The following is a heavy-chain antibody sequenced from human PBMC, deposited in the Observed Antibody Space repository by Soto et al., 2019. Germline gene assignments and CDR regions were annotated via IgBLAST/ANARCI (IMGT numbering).Heavy chain of an antibody. Sequence: QVQLQQWGAGLLKPSETLSLTCAVYGGSFSGYYWSWIRQPPGKGLEWIGEINHSGSTNYNPPLKSRVTISGDTSTTQFSLKLSSVSAADTAVYYCARSSGTSGSYFYYGMDVWGQGTTVTVSS. CDR1: GGSFSGYY. V-gene: IGHV4-34*01. D-gene: IGHD3-10*01. J-gene: IGHJ6*02. CDR3: ARSSGTSGSYFYYGMDV. CDR2: INHSGST.